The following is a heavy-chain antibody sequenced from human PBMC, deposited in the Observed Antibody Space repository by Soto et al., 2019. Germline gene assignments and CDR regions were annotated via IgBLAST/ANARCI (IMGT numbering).Heavy chain of an antibody. CDR3: TTSITMVRGVPHYYYYGMDV. CDR2: IKSKTDGGTT. D-gene: IGHD3-10*01. J-gene: IGHJ6*02. Sequence: EVQLVESGGGLVKPGGSLRPSCAASGFTFSNAWMSWVRQAPGKGLEWVGRIKSKTDGGTTDYAAPVKGRFTISRDDSKNTLYLQMNSLKTEDTAVYYCTTSITMVRGVPHYYYYGMDVWGQGTTVTVSS. V-gene: IGHV3-15*01. CDR1: GFTFSNAW.